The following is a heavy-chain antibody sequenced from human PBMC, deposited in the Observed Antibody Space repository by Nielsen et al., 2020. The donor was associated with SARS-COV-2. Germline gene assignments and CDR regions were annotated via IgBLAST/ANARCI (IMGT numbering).Heavy chain of an antibody. CDR2: VYNTGST. CDR1: GGSISSYY. Sequence: SETLSLTCTVSGGSISSYYWSWIRQPPGKGLEYIGYVYNTGSTNYSPSLKSRVTISVDTSKNQFSLKLSSVTAADTAVYYCARSSLTYYDFWSGYYKDSGYMDVWDKGTTVTVSS. J-gene: IGHJ6*03. D-gene: IGHD3-3*01. CDR3: ARSSLTYYDFWSGYYKDSGYMDV. V-gene: IGHV4-59*01.